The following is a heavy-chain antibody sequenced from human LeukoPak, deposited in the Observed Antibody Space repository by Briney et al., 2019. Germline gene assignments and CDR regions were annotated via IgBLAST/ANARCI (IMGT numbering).Heavy chain of an antibody. CDR3: ARDLPGYSYGYEDY. J-gene: IGHJ4*02. Sequence: GGSLRLSCAASGFTLSNVWMNWVRQAPGKGLEWVSSITSSSGYIYYADSVKGRFTISRDNAKNSLYLQMNSLRAEDTAVYYCARDLPGYSYGYEDYWGQGTLVTVSS. D-gene: IGHD5-18*01. CDR1: GFTLSNVW. CDR2: ITSSSGYI. V-gene: IGHV3-21*01.